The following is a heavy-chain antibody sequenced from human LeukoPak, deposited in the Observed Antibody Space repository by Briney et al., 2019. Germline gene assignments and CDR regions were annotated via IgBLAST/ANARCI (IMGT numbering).Heavy chain of an antibody. CDR2: IWYDGSNK. CDR3: ARGYSSGDYFDY. CDR1: GFTFSSYG. V-gene: IGHV3-33*01. D-gene: IGHD6-19*01. J-gene: IGHJ4*02. Sequence: PGGSLRLSCAASGFTFSSYGMHWVRQAPGKGLEWVAVIWYDGSNKYYADSVKGRFTISRDNSKNTLYLQMNSLRAEDTAVYYCARGYSSGDYFDYWGQGTLVTVSS.